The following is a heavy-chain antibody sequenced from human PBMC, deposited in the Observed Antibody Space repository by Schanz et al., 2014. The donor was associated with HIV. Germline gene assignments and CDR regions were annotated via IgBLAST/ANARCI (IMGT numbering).Heavy chain of an antibody. CDR3: ARDPGRDEGIDY. CDR2: ISYDGTNK. D-gene: IGHD3-10*01. V-gene: IGHV3-30*03. CDR1: GFTFSNYG. J-gene: IGHJ4*02. Sequence: QVQLVQSGGGVVQPGRSLRLSCAGSGFTFSNYGMHWVRQAPGKGLEWVAFISYDGTNKYYAEAVRGRFTISRDNYKNTVDLQMNNLRVEDTAVYYCARDPGRDEGIDYWGQGTLVTVSS.